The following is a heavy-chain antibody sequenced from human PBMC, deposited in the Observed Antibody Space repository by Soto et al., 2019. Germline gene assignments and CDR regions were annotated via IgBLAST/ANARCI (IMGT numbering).Heavy chain of an antibody. CDR3: ARHHGSPGSYFGMDV. CDR1: GYSFTSYW. V-gene: IGHV5-51*01. CDR2: IYPGDSDT. D-gene: IGHD6-13*01. J-gene: IGHJ6*02. Sequence: GESLKISCKGSGYSFTSYWINWVRQMPGKGLEWMGIIYPGDSDTRYSPSLQGQVTISADKSISTAYLQWRSLKASDTAMYYCARHHGSPGSYFGMDVWGQGTTVTVS.